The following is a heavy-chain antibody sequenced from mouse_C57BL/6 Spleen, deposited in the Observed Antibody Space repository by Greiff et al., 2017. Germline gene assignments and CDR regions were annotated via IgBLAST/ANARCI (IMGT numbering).Heavy chain of an antibody. D-gene: IGHD2-3*01. CDR2: IYPGSGST. CDR3: ARSMMVTSYYAMDY. CDR1: GYTFTSYW. V-gene: IGHV1-55*01. J-gene: IGHJ4*01. Sequence: QVQLQQPGAELVKPGASVKMSCKASGYTFTSYWITWVKQRPGQGLEWIGDIYPGSGSTNYNEKFKSKATLTVDTSSSTAYMQLSSLTSEDSAVYYCARSMMVTSYYAMDYWGQGTSVTVSS.